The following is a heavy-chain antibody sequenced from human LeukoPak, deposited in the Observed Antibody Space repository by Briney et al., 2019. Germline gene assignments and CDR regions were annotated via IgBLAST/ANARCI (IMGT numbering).Heavy chain of an antibody. CDR2: IYSGGST. V-gene: IGHV3-66*01. CDR3: ARSYGDYEGYNWFDP. J-gene: IGHJ5*02. CDR1: EFSVGSNY. D-gene: IGHD4-17*01. Sequence: GGSLRLSCAASEFSVGSNYMTWVRQAPGKGLEWVSLIYSGGSTYYADSVKGRFTISRDNSKNTLYLQMNSLRAEDTAVYYCARSYGDYEGYNWFDPWGQGTLVTVSS.